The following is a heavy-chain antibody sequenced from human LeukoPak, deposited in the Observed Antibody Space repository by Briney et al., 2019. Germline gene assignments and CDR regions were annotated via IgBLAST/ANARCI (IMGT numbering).Heavy chain of an antibody. J-gene: IGHJ4*02. CDR2: ISWNSGSI. CDR1: GFTFDDYA. Sequence: GGSLRLSCAASGFTFDDYAMHWVRQAPGKGLEWVSGISWNSGSIGYADSVKGRFTISRDNAKDSLYLQMSSLRAEDTALYYCAKDSRPFKRAAAGPFDYWGQGTLVTVSS. CDR3: AKDSRPFKRAAAGPFDY. D-gene: IGHD6-13*01. V-gene: IGHV3-9*01.